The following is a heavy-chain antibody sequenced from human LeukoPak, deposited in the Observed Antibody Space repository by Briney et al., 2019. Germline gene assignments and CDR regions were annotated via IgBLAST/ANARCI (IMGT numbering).Heavy chain of an antibody. CDR1: GYTFTSYG. J-gene: IGHJ4*02. CDR3: ATGWATGSSWSFDY. Sequence: ASVKVSCKASGYTFTSYGISWVRQAPGQGLEWMGWISAYNGNTNYAQKLQGRVTMTEDTSTDTAYMELSSLRSEDTAVYYCATGWATGSSWSFDYWGRGTLVTVSS. CDR2: ISAYNGNT. V-gene: IGHV1-18*04. D-gene: IGHD6-13*01.